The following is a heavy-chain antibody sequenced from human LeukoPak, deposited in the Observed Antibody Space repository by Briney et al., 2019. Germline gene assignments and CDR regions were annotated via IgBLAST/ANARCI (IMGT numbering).Heavy chain of an antibody. CDR2: IVGSSSTI. CDR1: GFSFSTYS. V-gene: IGHV3-48*04. D-gene: IGHD1-1*01. Sequence: PGGSLRLSCAASGFSFSTYSMNWVRQAPGKGLEWVSYIVGSSSTIYYADSVKGRFTISRDNAKNSLYLQMDSLRAEDTAVYYCATDSPETAAFDYWRQGTLVTVSS. CDR3: ATDSPETAAFDY. J-gene: IGHJ4*02.